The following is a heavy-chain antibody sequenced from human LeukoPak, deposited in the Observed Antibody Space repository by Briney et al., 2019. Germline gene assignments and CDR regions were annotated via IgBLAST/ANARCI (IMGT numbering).Heavy chain of an antibody. CDR1: GGSISSGDYD. CDR2: IYYSGST. J-gene: IGHJ1*01. Sequence: SQTLSLTCTVSGGSISSGDYDWGWIRQPPGKGLEWIEYIYYSGSTYDNPSLKSRVTISVDTSKNQFSLNLRSVTAADTAVYYCARRRYYDGSGYLEWGQGTLLSVSS. V-gene: IGHV4-30-4*08. CDR3: ARRRYYDGSGYLE. D-gene: IGHD3-22*01.